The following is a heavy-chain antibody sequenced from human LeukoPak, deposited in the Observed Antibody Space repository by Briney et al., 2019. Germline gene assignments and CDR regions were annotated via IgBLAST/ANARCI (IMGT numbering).Heavy chain of an antibody. CDR1: GGSISSYY. CDR3: AAKWEPGGVGAFDI. J-gene: IGHJ3*02. Sequence: SETLSLTCTVSGGSISSYYWSWIRQPAGKGLEWIGRIYTSGSTNYNPSLKSRVTMSVDTSKNQFSLKLSSVTAADTAVYYCAAKWEPGGVGAFDIWGQGTMVTVSS. V-gene: IGHV4-4*07. CDR2: IYTSGST. D-gene: IGHD1-26*01.